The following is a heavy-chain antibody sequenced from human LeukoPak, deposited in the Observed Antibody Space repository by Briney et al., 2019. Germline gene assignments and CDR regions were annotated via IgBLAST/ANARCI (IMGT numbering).Heavy chain of an antibody. Sequence: GGSLRLSCVASGFTFSNYAMSWVRQAPGKGLEWVSAISGGGDSTYYADSVKGRFTISRDNSKNTLYLQMNSLRAEDTAVYYCARESGIAAALDLWGQGTLVTVSS. CDR1: GFTFSNYA. CDR3: ARESGIAAALDL. J-gene: IGHJ5*02. V-gene: IGHV3-23*01. CDR2: ISGGGDST. D-gene: IGHD6-13*01.